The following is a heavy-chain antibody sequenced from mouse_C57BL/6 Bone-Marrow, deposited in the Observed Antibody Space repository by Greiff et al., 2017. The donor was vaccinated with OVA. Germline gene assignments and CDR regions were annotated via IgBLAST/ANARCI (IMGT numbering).Heavy chain of an antibody. D-gene: IGHD2-1*01. CDR3: TTYYGNYGYFDY. J-gene: IGHJ2*01. CDR1: GFNIKDDY. V-gene: IGHV14-4*01. Sequence: VQLQQSGAELVRPGASVKLSCTASGFNIKDDYMHWVKQRPEQGLEWIGWIDPENGDTEYASKFQGKATITAETSSNTAYLQLSSLTSEDTAVYYCTTYYGNYGYFDYWGQGTTLTVSS. CDR2: IDPENGDT.